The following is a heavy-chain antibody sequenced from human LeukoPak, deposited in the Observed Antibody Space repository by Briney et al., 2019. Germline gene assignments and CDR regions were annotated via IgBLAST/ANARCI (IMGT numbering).Heavy chain of an antibody. V-gene: IGHV1-69*02. CDR3: AGPLGDTAMVDNS. D-gene: IGHD5-18*01. Sequence: SVKVSCKASGGTFSSYTISWVRQAPGQGLEWMGRIIPIFGIANYAQKFQGRVTITADKSTSTAYMELSSLRSEDTAVYYCAGPLGDTAMVDNSWGQGTLVTVSS. J-gene: IGHJ4*02. CDR2: IIPIFGIA. CDR1: GGTFSSYT.